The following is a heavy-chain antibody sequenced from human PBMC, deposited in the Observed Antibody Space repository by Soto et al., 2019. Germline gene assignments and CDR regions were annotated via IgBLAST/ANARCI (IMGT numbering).Heavy chain of an antibody. V-gene: IGHV3-30*03. CDR3: ARDTAMSYGMDV. CDR2: ISYDGNNK. J-gene: IGHJ6*02. CDR1: GFTFSYYG. Sequence: PGGSLRLSCAASGFTFSYYGMHWVRQAPGKGLEWVAVISYDGNNKYYADSVKGRFTISRDKSKNRLYPQMNSLRTEDTAVYYCARDTAMSYGMDVWGQGTTVTAP. D-gene: IGHD5-18*01.